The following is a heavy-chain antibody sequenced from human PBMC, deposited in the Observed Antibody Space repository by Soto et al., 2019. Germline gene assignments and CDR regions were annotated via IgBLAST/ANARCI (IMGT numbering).Heavy chain of an antibody. CDR2: IYYSGST. CDR1: GGPISSYY. Sequence: PSETLSLTCTVSGGPISSYYWSWIRQPPGKGLEWIGYIYYSGSTNYNPSLKSRVTISVDTSKNQFSLKLSSVTAADTAVYYCARRWGRTFGYWGQGTLVTVSS. V-gene: IGHV4-59*08. CDR3: ARRWGRTFGY. J-gene: IGHJ4*02. D-gene: IGHD7-27*01.